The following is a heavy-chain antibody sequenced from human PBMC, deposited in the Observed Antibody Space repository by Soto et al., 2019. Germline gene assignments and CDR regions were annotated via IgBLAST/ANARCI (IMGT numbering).Heavy chain of an antibody. Sequence: SVKVSCKASGGTFSSYAISWVRQAPGQGLEWMGGIIPIFGTANYAQKFQGRVTITADESTSTAYMELSSLRSEDTAVYYCVRGLTTVTTVDPYYFDYWGQGTLVTVSS. CDR1: GGTFSSYA. V-gene: IGHV1-69*13. CDR2: IIPIFGTA. J-gene: IGHJ4*02. D-gene: IGHD4-4*01. CDR3: VRGLTTVTTVDPYYFDY.